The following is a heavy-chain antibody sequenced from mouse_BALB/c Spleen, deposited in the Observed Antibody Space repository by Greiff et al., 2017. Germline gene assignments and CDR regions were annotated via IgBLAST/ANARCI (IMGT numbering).Heavy chain of an antibody. CDR3: ASRYGNYAMDY. CDR2: IYPGDGDT. Sequence: QVQLQQSGAELARPGASVKLSCKASGYTFTSYWMQWVKQRPGQGLEWIGAIYPGDGDTRYTQKFKGKATLTADKSSSTAYMQLSSLASEDSAVYYCASRYGNYAMDYWGQGTSVTVSS. CDR1: GYTFTSYW. J-gene: IGHJ4*01. V-gene: IGHV1-87*01. D-gene: IGHD1-1*02.